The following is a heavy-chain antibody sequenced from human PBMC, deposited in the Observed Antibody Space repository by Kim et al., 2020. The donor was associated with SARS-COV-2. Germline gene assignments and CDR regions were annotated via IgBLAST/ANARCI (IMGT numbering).Heavy chain of an antibody. V-gene: IGHV1-46*01. Sequence: ASVKVSCKASGYTFTSYYMHWVRQAPGQGLEWMGIINPSGGRTSYAQKFQGRVTMTRDTSTSTVYMELSSLRSEDTAVYYCARENSFCSGGSCYESFDYWGQGTLVTVSS. D-gene: IGHD2-15*01. CDR1: GYTFTSYY. J-gene: IGHJ4*02. CDR2: INPSGGRT. CDR3: ARENSFCSGGSCYESFDY.